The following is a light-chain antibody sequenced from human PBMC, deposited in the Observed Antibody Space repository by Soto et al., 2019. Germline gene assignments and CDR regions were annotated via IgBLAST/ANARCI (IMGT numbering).Light chain of an antibody. CDR1: QSVSSN. CDR3: QQYNVWPLT. J-gene: IGKJ4*01. V-gene: IGKV3-15*01. Sequence: EIVMTQSPATLSVSPGERATLSCRASQSVSSNLAWYQQKPGQPPKLLIYVASTRATGIPARFSGSWSVPECTLTISSLQSEDFAVYYCQQYNVWPLTFGGGTKVEFK. CDR2: VAS.